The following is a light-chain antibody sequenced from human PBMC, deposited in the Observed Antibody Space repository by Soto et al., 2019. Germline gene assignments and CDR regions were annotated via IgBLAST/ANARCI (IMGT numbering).Light chain of an antibody. CDR3: QSYDSDFVV. CDR1: SGSIANNY. CDR2: ENN. Sequence: NFMLTQPHSVSESPGKTLSISCTRSSGSIANNYVQWYQQRPGSAPTTVIYENNQRLSCVPDRFSGSTDGSSNSASLTISGLQTEDEADYYCQSYDSDFVVFGGGTKVTVL. V-gene: IGLV6-57*04. J-gene: IGLJ2*01.